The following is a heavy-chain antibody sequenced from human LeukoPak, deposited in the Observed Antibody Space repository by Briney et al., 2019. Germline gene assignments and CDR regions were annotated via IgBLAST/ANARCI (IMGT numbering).Heavy chain of an antibody. J-gene: IGHJ4*02. CDR1: GFTFSSYW. V-gene: IGHV3-66*01. D-gene: IGHD3-22*01. Sequence: GGSLRLSCAASGFTFSSYWMSWVRQAPGKGLEWVSVIYSGGSTYYADSVKGRFTISRDNSKNTLYLQMNSLRAEDTAVYYCARVRITMIVVVLGDYYFDYWGQGTLVTVSS. CDR2: IYSGGST. CDR3: ARVRITMIVVVLGDYYFDY.